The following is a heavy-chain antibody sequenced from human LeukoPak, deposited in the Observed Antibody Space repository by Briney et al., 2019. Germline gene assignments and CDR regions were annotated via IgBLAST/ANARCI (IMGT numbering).Heavy chain of an antibody. CDR2: INPNSGGT. CDR3: ARPRGEFEEAFDI. CDR1: GYTFTGYY. J-gene: IGHJ3*02. Sequence: ASVKVSCKASGYTFTGYYIHWMRQAPGQGLEWMGWINPNSGGTNYAQKFQGRVTMTRDTSISTAYMELSRLRSDDTAVYYCARPRGEFEEAFDIWGQGTMVTVSS. V-gene: IGHV1-2*02. D-gene: IGHD2-21*01.